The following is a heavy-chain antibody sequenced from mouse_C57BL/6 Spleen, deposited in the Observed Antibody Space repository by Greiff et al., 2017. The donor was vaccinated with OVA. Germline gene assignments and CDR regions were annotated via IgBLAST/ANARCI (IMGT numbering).Heavy chain of an antibody. CDR3: ASDYYGSSYGAY. CDR2: IYPGDGDT. Sequence: QVQLQQSGPELVKPGASVKISCKASGYAFSSSWMNWVKQRPGKGLEWIGRIYPGDGDTNYNGKFKGKATLTADKSSSTAYMQLSSLTSEDSAVYFCASDYYGSSYGAYWGPGTLVTVSA. D-gene: IGHD1-1*01. CDR1: GYAFSSSW. J-gene: IGHJ3*01. V-gene: IGHV1-82*01.